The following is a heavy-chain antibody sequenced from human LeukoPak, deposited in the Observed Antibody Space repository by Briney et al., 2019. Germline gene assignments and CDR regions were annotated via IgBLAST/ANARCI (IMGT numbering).Heavy chain of an antibody. CDR3: ARDGGPSYQYALNY. J-gene: IGHJ4*02. CDR1: GFTFSSYD. V-gene: IGHV3-30*03. CDR2: ISYDGSNK. D-gene: IGHD2-2*01. Sequence: GGSLRLSCAASGFTFSSYDMHWVRQAPGKGLEWVAVISYDGSNKYYADSVKGRFTISRDNSKNTLYLQMNSLRAEDTAVYYCARDGGPSYQYALNYWGQGTLVTVSS.